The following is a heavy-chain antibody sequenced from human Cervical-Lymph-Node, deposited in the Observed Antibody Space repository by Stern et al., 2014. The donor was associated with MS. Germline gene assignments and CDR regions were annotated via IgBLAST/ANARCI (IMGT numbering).Heavy chain of an antibody. J-gene: IGHJ4*02. Sequence: VQLVESGAEVNKPGASVKVSCKASGYTFTSYGISWVRQAPGQGLEWMGWISAYHGNTTYEQKLQGRVTMTTDTSTSTAYMELRSLRSDDTAVYYCARGAAAAGPYDYWGQGTLVTVSS. V-gene: IGHV1-18*01. CDR3: ARGAAAAGPYDY. D-gene: IGHD6-13*01. CDR1: GYTFTSYG. CDR2: ISAYHGNT.